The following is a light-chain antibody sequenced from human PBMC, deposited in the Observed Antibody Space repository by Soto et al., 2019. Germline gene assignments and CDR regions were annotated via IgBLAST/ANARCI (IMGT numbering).Light chain of an antibody. CDR2: SDN. Sequence: QSVLTQPPSASGTPGQRVTISCSGSSSNIGTNTVIWYQQLPGAAPKLLIYSDNQRPSGVPDRFAGSKSGTSASLAISGLRVKDEVDYYCAPGDVSLVVFGGGTKLTVL. J-gene: IGLJ2*01. CDR3: APGDVSLVV. CDR1: SSNIGTNT. V-gene: IGLV1-44*01.